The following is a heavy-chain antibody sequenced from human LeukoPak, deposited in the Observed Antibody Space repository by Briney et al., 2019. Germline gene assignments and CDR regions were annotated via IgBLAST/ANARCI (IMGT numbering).Heavy chain of an antibody. V-gene: IGHV1-2*02. J-gene: IGHJ4*02. CDR3: AINKQGKSLDY. CDR2: MNPNSGGT. Sequence: GASVKVSCKTSGGTLSRYAISWVRQAPGHGLEWMAWMNPNSGGTSYAQKFQGRVTMTRDTSISTAYMELSRLRFDDTAVFYCAINKQGKSLDYWGQGTLVTVSS. CDR1: GGTLSRYA.